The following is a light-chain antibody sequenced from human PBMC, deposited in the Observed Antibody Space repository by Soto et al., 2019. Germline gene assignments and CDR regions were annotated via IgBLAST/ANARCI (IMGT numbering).Light chain of an antibody. J-gene: IGLJ1*01. CDR3: SSYTTSSTPYYV. Sequence: QSVLTQPASVSGSPGQSITISCTGTSSDVGGYNFVSWYQQHPGKVPKLMIYEVSNRPSGVSNRFSGSKSGNTASLTISGLQAEDEADYYCSSYTTSSTPYYVFGTGTKGTVL. CDR1: SSDVGGYNF. CDR2: EVS. V-gene: IGLV2-14*01.